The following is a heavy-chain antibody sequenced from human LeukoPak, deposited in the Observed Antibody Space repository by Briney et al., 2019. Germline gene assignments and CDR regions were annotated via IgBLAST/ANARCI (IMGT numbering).Heavy chain of an antibody. V-gene: IGHV3-20*04. CDR2: INWNGGST. D-gene: IGHD2-21*01. CDR3: AKEGGGEVSHYYYYMDV. Sequence: GGSLRLSCAASGFTFDDYGMSWGRQAPGKGLEWVSGINWNGGSTGYADSVKGRFTISRDNAKNSLYLQMNSLRAEDTAVYYCAKEGGGEVSHYYYYMDVWGKGTTVTVSS. J-gene: IGHJ6*03. CDR1: GFTFDDYG.